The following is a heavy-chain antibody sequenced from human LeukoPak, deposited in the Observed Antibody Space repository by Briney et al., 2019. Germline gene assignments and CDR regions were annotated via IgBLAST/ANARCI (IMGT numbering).Heavy chain of an antibody. CDR1: GGSISSYY. D-gene: IGHD3-22*01. Sequence: SETLPLTCTVSGGSISSYYWSWIRQPAGKGLEWIGRIYTSGSTNYNPSLKSRVTMSVDTSKNQFSLKLSSVTAADTAVYYCARDDYYDSSGYTWVYWGQGTLVTVSS. J-gene: IGHJ4*02. V-gene: IGHV4-4*07. CDR3: ARDDYYDSSGYTWVY. CDR2: IYTSGST.